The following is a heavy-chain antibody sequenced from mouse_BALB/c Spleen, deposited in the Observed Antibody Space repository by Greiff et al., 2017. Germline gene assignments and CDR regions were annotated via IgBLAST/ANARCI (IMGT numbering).Heavy chain of an antibody. J-gene: IGHJ2*01. D-gene: IGHD1-1*01. CDR3: TLITTVVAYYFDY. CDR2: IYPGNSDT. V-gene: IGHV1-5*01. CDR1: GYTFTSYW. Sequence: VQLQQSGTVLARPGASVKMSCKASGYTFTSYWMHWVKQRPGQGLEWIGAIYPGNSDTSYNQKFKGKAKLTAVTSTSTAYMELSSLTNEDSAVYYCTLITTVVAYYFDYWGQGTTLTVSS.